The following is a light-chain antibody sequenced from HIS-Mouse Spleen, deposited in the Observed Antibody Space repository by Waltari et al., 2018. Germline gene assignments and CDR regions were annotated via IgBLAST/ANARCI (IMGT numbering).Light chain of an antibody. V-gene: IGLV3-10*01. J-gene: IGLJ2*01. CDR3: YSTDSSGNHRV. CDR1: ALPKKY. CDR2: EDS. Sequence: SYELTQPPSVSVSPGQTARITCSGDALPKKYAYWYQQKSGQAPVLVIYEDSKRPPRIPGRFSGSSSGTMATLTISGAQVEDEADYYCYSTDSSGNHRVFGGGTKLTVL.